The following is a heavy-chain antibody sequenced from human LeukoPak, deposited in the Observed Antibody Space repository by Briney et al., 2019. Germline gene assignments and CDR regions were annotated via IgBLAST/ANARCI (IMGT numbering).Heavy chain of an antibody. CDR3: AKDRASSGWYVNWFDP. D-gene: IGHD6-19*01. J-gene: IGHJ5*02. V-gene: IGHV3-23*01. CDR2: ISCSGGST. CDR1: GFTFSSYA. Sequence: GGSLRLSCAASGFTFSSYAMSWVRQAPGKGLEWVSLISCSGGSTYYADSVKGRFTISRDNSKNTLYLQMNSLRAEDTATYCCAKDRASSGWYVNWFDPWGEGGLVTDS.